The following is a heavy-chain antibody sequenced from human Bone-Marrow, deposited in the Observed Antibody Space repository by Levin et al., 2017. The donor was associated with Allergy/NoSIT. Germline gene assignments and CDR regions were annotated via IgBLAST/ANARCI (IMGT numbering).Heavy chain of an antibody. Sequence: GGSLRLSCAASGFTFSSYAMHWVRQAPGKGLEWVAVISYDGSNKYYADSVKGRFTISRDNSKNTLYLQMNSLRAEDTAVYYCARVREYAFDIWGQGTMVTVSS. J-gene: IGHJ3*02. CDR3: ARVREYAFDI. V-gene: IGHV3-30*04. CDR2: ISYDGSNK. CDR1: GFTFSSYA.